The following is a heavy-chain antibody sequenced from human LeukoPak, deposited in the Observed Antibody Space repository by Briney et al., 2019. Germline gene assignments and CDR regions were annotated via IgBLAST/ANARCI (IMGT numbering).Heavy chain of an antibody. CDR3: ARGGPEDRTWRYYIDF. J-gene: IGHJ4*02. V-gene: IGHV4-59*01. CDR2: ISHNGNT. Sequence: SETLSLTCTVSGDSINKYFWSWLRQSPGKGPEWLGYISHNGNTNYYPSLKSRVTISLDKSNNQFSLRLSSVTAADTAVYHCARGGPEDRTWRYYIDFWGQGILVTVSS. CDR1: GDSINKYF.